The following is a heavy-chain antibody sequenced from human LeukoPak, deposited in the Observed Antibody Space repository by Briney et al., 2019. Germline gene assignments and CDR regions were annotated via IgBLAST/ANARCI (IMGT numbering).Heavy chain of an antibody. CDR3: ARGVVPAAPTLFAY. V-gene: IGHV4-59*01. CDR1: GGSISSYY. D-gene: IGHD2-2*01. Sequence: SETLSLTSTVSGGSISSYYWSWIRQPPGKGLEWIGYIYYSGSTNYNPSLKSRVTISVDTSKNQFSLKLSSVTAADTAVYYCARGVVPAAPTLFAYWGQGTLVTVSS. CDR2: IYYSGST. J-gene: IGHJ4*02.